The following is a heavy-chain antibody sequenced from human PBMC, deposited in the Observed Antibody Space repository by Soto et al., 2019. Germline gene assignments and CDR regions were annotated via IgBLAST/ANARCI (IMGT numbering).Heavy chain of an antibody. J-gene: IGHJ6*02. Sequence: EVQLVESGGGLVLPGGSPRLSCAASGFIFSSSWMTWVRQAPGKGLEWVANIKPDGSEVYYADSVKGRFTISRDNPRNSLYLQMSSLRAEDTAVYYCARESLLKSIPIYGYYYYAMDFWGQGTTVIVSS. V-gene: IGHV3-7*03. D-gene: IGHD3-3*01. CDR1: GFIFSSSW. CDR2: IKPDGSEV. CDR3: ARESLLKSIPIYGYYYYAMDF.